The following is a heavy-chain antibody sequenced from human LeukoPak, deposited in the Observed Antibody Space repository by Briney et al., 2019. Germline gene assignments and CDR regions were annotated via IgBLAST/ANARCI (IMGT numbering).Heavy chain of an antibody. CDR2: ISYDGSNK. CDR1: GFTFSSYA. CDR3: ARDEVAMAPIPYYYYGMDV. D-gene: IGHD5-24*01. Sequence: GGSLRLSCAASGFTFSSYAMHWVRQAPGKGLEWVAVISYDGSNKYYADSVKGRFTISRDNSKNTLYLQMNSLRAEDTAVYYCARDEVAMAPIPYYYYGMDVWGQGTTVTVS. V-gene: IGHV3-30-3*01. J-gene: IGHJ6*02.